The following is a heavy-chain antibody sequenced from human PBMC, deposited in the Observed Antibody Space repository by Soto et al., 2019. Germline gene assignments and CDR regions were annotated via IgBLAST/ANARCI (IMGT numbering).Heavy chain of an antibody. CDR3: ARIGDGNQRPFDY. CDR1: GYTFSSYT. J-gene: IGHJ4*02. Sequence: QVRLVQSGAEVKKPGSSVKVSCKASGYTFSSYTINWVRQAPGQGLEVMGGIIPVFNSATYAQKFQGRVTITADESTSTAYLELRSLRSEDTAVYYCARIGDGNQRPFDYWGQGTLVTVSS. V-gene: IGHV1-69*01. CDR2: IIPVFNSA. D-gene: IGHD6-25*01.